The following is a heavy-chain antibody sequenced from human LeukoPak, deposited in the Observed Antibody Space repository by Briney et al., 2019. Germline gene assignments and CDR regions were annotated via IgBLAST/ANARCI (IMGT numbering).Heavy chain of an antibody. Sequence: PSETLSLTCAVYGGSFSGYYWSWIRQPPGKGLEWIGDINHSGDTNYNPSLKSRVTISVDTSKNQFSLKLSSVTAADTAVYYCARRGNWANYHHYYYMDVWGKGTTVTISS. V-gene: IGHV4-34*01. CDR1: GGSFSGYY. CDR2: INHSGDT. J-gene: IGHJ6*03. CDR3: ARRGNWANYHHYYYMDV. D-gene: IGHD7-27*01.